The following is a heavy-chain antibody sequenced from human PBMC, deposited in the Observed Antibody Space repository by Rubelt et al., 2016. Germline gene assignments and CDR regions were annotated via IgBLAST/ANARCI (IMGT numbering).Heavy chain of an antibody. J-gene: IGHJ4*02. CDR3: ARYGSGRNYVDPFDY. Sequence: EVQLLESGGDLVQPGGSLRLACAASGFTFSSYGMHWVRQAPGKGLEWVSYISSTGGYTVYADSVRGRFTISRDNAKNSLYLQMNSLRDEDTAVYYCARYGSGRNYVDPFDYWGQGTMVTVSS. CDR2: ISSTGGYT. D-gene: IGHD3-10*01. CDR1: GFTFSSYG. V-gene: IGHV3-48*02.